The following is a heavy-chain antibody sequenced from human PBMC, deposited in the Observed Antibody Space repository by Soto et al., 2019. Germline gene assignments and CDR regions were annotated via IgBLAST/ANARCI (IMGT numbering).Heavy chain of an antibody. D-gene: IGHD3-22*01. J-gene: IGHJ6*02. CDR3: ARDIIGGGYYWSVKPSYYYYGMDV. CDR2: IGSSSSYI. V-gene: IGHV3-21*01. CDR1: GFTFSSYS. Sequence: GALRLSCAASGFTFSSYSMNWVRQAPGKGLEWVSSIGSSSSYIYYADSVKGRFTISRDNAKNSLYLQMNSLRAEDTAVYYCARDIIGGGYYWSVKPSYYYYGMDVWGQGTTVTDSS.